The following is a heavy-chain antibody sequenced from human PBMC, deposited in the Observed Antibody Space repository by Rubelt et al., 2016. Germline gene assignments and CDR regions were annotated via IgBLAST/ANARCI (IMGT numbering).Heavy chain of an antibody. D-gene: IGHD3-10*01. CDR1: GYTFTAYF. CDR3: ARSSTGNAMDV. Sequence: QVQLVQSGAEVKKPGASVKVSCKASGYTFTAYFMHWVRQAPGQGLEWVGRGNPKNGVTNYAQKFHGKVTITMDTSISTAYMELSSLLSDDTALYDCARSSTGNAMDVWGQGTTVTVSS. V-gene: IGHV1-2*06. J-gene: IGHJ6*02. CDR2: GNPKNGVT.